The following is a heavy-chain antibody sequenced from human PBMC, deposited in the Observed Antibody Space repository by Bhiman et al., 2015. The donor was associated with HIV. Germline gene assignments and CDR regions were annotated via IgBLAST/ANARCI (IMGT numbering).Heavy chain of an antibody. Sequence: EVQLVESGGGLVQPGGSLRLSCAASGFTFSDYDMNWVRQAPGKGLEWVSGISWNSGSIGYADSVKGRFTISRDNAKNSLYLQMYSLTAEDTALYYCAKGSFIAAAGGPGGGFNYWGQGTLVTVSS. D-gene: IGHD6-13*01. V-gene: IGHV3-9*01. J-gene: IGHJ4*02. CDR2: ISWNSGSI. CDR1: GFTFSDYD. CDR3: AKGSFIAAAGGPGGGFNY.